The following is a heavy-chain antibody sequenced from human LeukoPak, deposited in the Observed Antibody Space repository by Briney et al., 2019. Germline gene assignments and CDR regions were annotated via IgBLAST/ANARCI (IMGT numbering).Heavy chain of an antibody. Sequence: GGSLRLSCAASGFTFGDYAMHWVRQAPGKGLERVSLISGDGGSTYYADSVKGRFTISRDNSKNSLYLQMNSLRTEDTALYYCAKDITGRVLAYYYDSSSYYFSWGQGTLVTVSS. V-gene: IGHV3-43*02. D-gene: IGHD3-22*01. CDR3: AKDITGRVLAYYYDSSSYYFS. J-gene: IGHJ5*02. CDR2: ISGDGGST. CDR1: GFTFGDYA.